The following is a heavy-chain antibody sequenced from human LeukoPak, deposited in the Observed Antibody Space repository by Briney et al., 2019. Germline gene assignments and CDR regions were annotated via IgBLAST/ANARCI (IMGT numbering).Heavy chain of an antibody. J-gene: IGHJ4*02. D-gene: IGHD3-22*01. CDR1: GYTFTGYY. Sequence: ASVKVSCKASGYTFTGYYMHWVRRAPGQGLEWMGWINPNSGGTNYAQKFQGRVTMTRDTSISTAYMELSRLRSDDTAVYYCARVNYYDSSGYYAGTKYSFDYWGQGTLVTVSS. CDR3: ARVNYYDSSGYYAGTKYSFDY. CDR2: INPNSGGT. V-gene: IGHV1-2*02.